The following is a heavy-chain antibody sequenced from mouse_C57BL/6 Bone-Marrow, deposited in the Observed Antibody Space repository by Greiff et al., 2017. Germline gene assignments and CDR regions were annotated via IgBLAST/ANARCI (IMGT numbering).Heavy chain of an antibody. CDR3: TRDGGLDY. V-gene: IGHV1-15*01. J-gene: IGHJ2*01. CDR2: IDPETGGP. Sequence: QVHVKQPGAELLRPGASVTLSCKASGYPFTDSEMHWVKQTPVHGLEWIGAIDPETGGPAYNQKFKGKALLTADKTSITAYMERRSLTSEDSAVCYCTRDGGLDYWGQGTTLTVST. D-gene: IGHD1-2*01. CDR1: GYPFTDSE.